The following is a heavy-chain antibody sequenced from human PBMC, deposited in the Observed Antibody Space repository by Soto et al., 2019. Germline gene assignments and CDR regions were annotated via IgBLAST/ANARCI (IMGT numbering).Heavy chain of an antibody. J-gene: IGHJ3*02. D-gene: IGHD3-22*01. V-gene: IGHV3-48*02. CDR3: ARDSYYDSSGYSAVMDAFDI. CDR2: ISSSSSTI. CDR1: GFTFSSYS. Sequence: GGSLRLSCAASGFTFSSYSMNWVRQAPGKGLEWVSYISSSSSTIYYADSVKGRFTISRDNAKNSLYLQMNSLRDEDTAVYYCARDSYYDSSGYSAVMDAFDIWGQGTMVTVSS.